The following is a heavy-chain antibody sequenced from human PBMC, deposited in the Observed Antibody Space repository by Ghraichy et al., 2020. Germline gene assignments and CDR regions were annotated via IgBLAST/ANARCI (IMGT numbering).Heavy chain of an antibody. V-gene: IGHV3-23*01. Sequence: LPLTCAASGFRFSSYAMSWVRQAPGKGLEWVSAISISGGTRNYADSVKGRFTISRDNSKNKFYLQMNSLRAEDTAVYYCAKDMVRGSDAFDIWGQGTMVTVSS. CDR2: ISISGGTR. CDR3: AKDMVRGSDAFDI. CDR1: GFRFSSYA. D-gene: IGHD3-10*01. J-gene: IGHJ3*02.